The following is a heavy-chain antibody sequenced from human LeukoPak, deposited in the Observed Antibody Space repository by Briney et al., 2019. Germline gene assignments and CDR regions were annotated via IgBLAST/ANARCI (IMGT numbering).Heavy chain of an antibody. V-gene: IGHV3-74*01. CDR2: INGDGSST. Sequence: GGSLRLSCAASGFTFSSYWMYWVRQAPGKGLVWVSRINGDGSSTSYADSVKGRFTISRDNAKNTLFLQMNSLRAEDTAVYYCARELDDQRIAAAPFDYWGQGTLVTVSS. CDR3: ARELDDQRIAAAPFDY. J-gene: IGHJ4*02. CDR1: GFTFSSYW. D-gene: IGHD6-13*01.